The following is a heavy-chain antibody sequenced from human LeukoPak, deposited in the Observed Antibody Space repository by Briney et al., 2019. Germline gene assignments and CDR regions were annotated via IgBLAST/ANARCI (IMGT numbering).Heavy chain of an antibody. D-gene: IGHD5-18*01. CDR1: GFTFDDYA. J-gene: IGHJ5*02. V-gene: IGHV3-43*02. Sequence: PGRSLRLSCAASGFTFDDYAMHWVRQAPGKGLEWVSLISGDGGSTYYADSVKGRFTISRDNSKNSLYLQMNSLRTEDTALYYCAKVWGRRGYSYGYGSWGQGTLVTVSS. CDR2: ISGDGGST. CDR3: AKVWGRRGYSYGYGS.